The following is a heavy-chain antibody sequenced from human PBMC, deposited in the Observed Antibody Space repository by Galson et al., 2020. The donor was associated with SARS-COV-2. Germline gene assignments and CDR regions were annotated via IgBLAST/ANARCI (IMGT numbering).Heavy chain of an antibody. Sequence: SGPTLVKPTQTLTLTCTFSGFSLSTSGVGVGWIRQPPGKTLEWLALIYWDDDKRYSPSLKSRHTITKDTSKNQVVLTMTNMDPVDTATYYCAQWGATVLTLWNWFDPWGQGTLVTVSS. CDR2: IYWDDDK. J-gene: IGHJ5*02. D-gene: IGHD1-26*01. CDR3: AQWGATVLTLWNWFDP. CDR1: GFSLSTSGVG. V-gene: IGHV2-5*02.